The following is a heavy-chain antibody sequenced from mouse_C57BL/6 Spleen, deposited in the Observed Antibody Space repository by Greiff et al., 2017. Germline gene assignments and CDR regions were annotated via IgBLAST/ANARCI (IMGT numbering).Heavy chain of an antibody. CDR1: GYAFTNYL. J-gene: IGHJ2*01. Sequence: VQLQESGAELVRPGTSVKVSCKASGYAFTNYLIEWVKQRPGQGLEWIGVINPGSGGTNYNEKFKGKATLTADKSSSTAYMQLSSLTSEDSAVYFCARLVDYWGQGTTLTVSS. V-gene: IGHV1-54*01. CDR2: INPGSGGT. CDR3: ARLVDY.